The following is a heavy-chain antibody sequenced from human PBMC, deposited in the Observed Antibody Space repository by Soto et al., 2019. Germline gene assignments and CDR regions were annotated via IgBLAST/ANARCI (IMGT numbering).Heavy chain of an antibody. CDR3: VRDMDVSGYARFDY. CDR2: ISWNSGNI. Sequence: SLRLSCAASGFTFDDHAMHWVRQVPGKGLEWVSGISWNSGNIGYADSVKGRFTISRDNAENSLYLQMNSLRVEDTALYYCVRDMDVSGYARFDYWVQGT. V-gene: IGHV3-9*01. D-gene: IGHD3-22*01. J-gene: IGHJ4*02. CDR1: GFTFDDHA.